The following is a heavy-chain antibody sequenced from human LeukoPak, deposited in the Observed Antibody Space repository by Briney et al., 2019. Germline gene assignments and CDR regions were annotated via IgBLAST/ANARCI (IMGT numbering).Heavy chain of an antibody. CDR1: GFTFSSLS. CDR2: ISGNTHYI. CDR3: VRISEYSGYESFDY. Sequence: GGSLRLSCAASGFTFSSLSMNWVRQAPGKGLEWVSSISGNTHYIYYADSVKGRFTSSRDNAKNSLYLQMNSLRAEDTAVYSCVRISEYSGYESFDYWGQGTLVTVSS. J-gene: IGHJ4*02. D-gene: IGHD5-12*01. V-gene: IGHV3-21*01.